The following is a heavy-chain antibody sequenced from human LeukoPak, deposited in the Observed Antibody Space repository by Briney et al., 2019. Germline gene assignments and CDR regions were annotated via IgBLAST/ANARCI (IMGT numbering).Heavy chain of an antibody. Sequence: GRSLRLSCAASGFTFSSYAMHWVRQAPGKGLEWVAVISYDGSNKYYADSVKGRFTISRDNSKNTLYLQMNSLRAEDTAVYYCARETYYYGSGSYSPFDYWGQGTLVTVSS. CDR1: GFTFSSYA. V-gene: IGHV3-30-3*01. D-gene: IGHD3-10*01. CDR3: ARETYYYGSGSYSPFDY. CDR2: ISYDGSNK. J-gene: IGHJ4*02.